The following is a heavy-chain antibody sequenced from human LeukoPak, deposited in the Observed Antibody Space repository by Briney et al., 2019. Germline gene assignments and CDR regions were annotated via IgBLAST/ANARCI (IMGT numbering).Heavy chain of an antibody. J-gene: IGHJ4*02. CDR2: IIPIFGTA. V-gene: IGHV1-69*05. Sequence: SVKVSCKASGGTFSSYAISWVRQAPGQGLEWMGGIIPIFGTANYAQKFQGRVTITRNTSISTAYMELSSLRSEDTAVYYCATGGSFYFDYWGQGTLVTVSS. D-gene: IGHD2-15*01. CDR3: ATGGSFYFDY. CDR1: GGTFSSYA.